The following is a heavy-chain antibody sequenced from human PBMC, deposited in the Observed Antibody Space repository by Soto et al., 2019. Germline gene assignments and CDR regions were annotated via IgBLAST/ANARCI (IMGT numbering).Heavy chain of an antibody. V-gene: IGHV3-74*01. CDR2: INSDGSTT. D-gene: IGHD2-15*01. CDR1: GFTLSSYW. CDR3: ARDLTGSGTY. Sequence: EVQLVESGGGLVQPGGSLRLSCAASGFTLSSYWMHWVRQAPGKGLVWVSRINSDGSTTSYADSVKGRFTISRDNAKNTLDLQMNSLRVEDTAVHYCARDLTGSGTYWGQGTLVTVSS. J-gene: IGHJ4*02.